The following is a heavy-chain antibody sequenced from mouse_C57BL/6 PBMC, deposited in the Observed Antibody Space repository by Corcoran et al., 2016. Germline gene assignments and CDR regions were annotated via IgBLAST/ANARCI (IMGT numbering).Heavy chain of an antibody. Sequence: QVQLQQSGPELVKPGASVKLSCKASGYTFTSYDINWVKQRPGQGLEWIGWIYPRDGSTKYNEKFKGKATLTVDTSSSTAYMELHSLTSEDSAVYFCARSLYGSRTYDAMDYWGQGTSVTVSS. CDR3: ARSLYGSRTYDAMDY. J-gene: IGHJ4*01. CDR1: GYTFTSYD. D-gene: IGHD1-1*01. V-gene: IGHV1-85*01. CDR2: IYPRDGST.